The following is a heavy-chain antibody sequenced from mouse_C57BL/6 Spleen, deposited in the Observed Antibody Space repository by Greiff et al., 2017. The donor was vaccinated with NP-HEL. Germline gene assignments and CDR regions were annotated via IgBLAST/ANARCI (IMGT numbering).Heavy chain of an antibody. Sequence: EVKLVESGPELVKPGASVKISCKASGYSFTGYYMNWVKQSPEKSLEWIGEINPSTGGPTSNQKFKAKATLTVDKSSSTAYMQLKSLTSEDSAVYYCARGYYGPFAYWGQGTLVTVSA. V-gene: IGHV1-42*01. D-gene: IGHD1-1*01. CDR1: GYSFTGYY. CDR2: INPSTGGP. CDR3: ARGYYGPFAY. J-gene: IGHJ3*01.